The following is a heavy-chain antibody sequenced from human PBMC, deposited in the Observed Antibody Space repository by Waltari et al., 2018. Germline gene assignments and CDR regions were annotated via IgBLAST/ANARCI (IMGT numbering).Heavy chain of an antibody. Sequence: QVQLVQSGAEVKKPGSSVKVSCKASGGTFSSYAISWVRQAPGKGLEWRGGIIPIYGTANYAQKFQGRVTITADESTSTAYMELSSLRSEATAVYYCAREDTAMVAYDYWGQGTLVTVSS. CDR2: IIPIYGTA. D-gene: IGHD5-18*01. CDR1: GGTFSSYA. J-gene: IGHJ4*02. CDR3: AREDTAMVAYDY. V-gene: IGHV1-69*01.